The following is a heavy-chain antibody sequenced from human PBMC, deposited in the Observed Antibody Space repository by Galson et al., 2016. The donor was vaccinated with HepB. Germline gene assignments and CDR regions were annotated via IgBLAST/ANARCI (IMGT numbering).Heavy chain of an antibody. D-gene: IGHD4-17*01. J-gene: IGHJ6*02. CDR3: AREGYGDFDQIPNYYYYGLDV. CDR1: GFTFSKYA. Sequence: SLRLSCAASGFTFSKYALHWVRQAPGKGLEWVSYITSSSSSIYYADSVKGRFTISRDNAKNSLYLQTNSLRGEDTAVYYCAREGYGDFDQIPNYYYYGLDVWGQGTTVTVSS. V-gene: IGHV3-48*01. CDR2: ITSSSSSI.